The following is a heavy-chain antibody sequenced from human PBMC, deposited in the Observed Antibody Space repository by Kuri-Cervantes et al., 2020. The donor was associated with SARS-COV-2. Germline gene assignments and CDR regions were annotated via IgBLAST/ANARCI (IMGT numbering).Heavy chain of an antibody. Sequence: GESLKISCAASGFTFSSYGMHWVRQAPGKGLEWVAVISYDGSNKYYADSVKGRFTISRDNSKNTLYLQMNSLRAEDTAVYCCARERREDYSNYGWYFDLWGRGTLVTVSS. V-gene: IGHV3-30*19. CDR3: ARERREDYSNYGWYFDL. J-gene: IGHJ2*01. CDR2: ISYDGSNK. CDR1: GFTFSSYG. D-gene: IGHD4-11*01.